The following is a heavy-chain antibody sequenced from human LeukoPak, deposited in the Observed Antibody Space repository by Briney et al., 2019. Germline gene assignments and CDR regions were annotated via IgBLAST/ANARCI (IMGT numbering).Heavy chain of an antibody. J-gene: IGHJ4*02. V-gene: IGHV3-23*01. CDR1: GITLNNYD. CDR3: ASLRNDILTGYYIHY. Sequence: GGSLRLSCAVSGITLNNYDMSWVRLAPGKGLEWVAGISGSGGRTNYADSVKGRFTISRDNAKNTLYLQMNSLRAEDTAVYYCASLRNDILTGYYIHYWGQGTLVTVSS. D-gene: IGHD3-9*01. CDR2: ISGSGGRT.